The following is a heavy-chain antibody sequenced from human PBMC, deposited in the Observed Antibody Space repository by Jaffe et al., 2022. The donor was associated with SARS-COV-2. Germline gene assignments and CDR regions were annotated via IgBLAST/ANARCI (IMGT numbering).Heavy chain of an antibody. J-gene: IGHJ3*01. CDR2: MHKSGST. CDR3: ASYSVNYLKGAFDV. CDR1: PYSITSGFF. Sequence: QVQLQESGPGLVKSSETLSLTCTVSPYSITSGFFWGWIRQPPGKGLEWIGTMHKSGSTYYNPSFKSRVTISVDSSKNQFSLKLSSVTAADTAVYYCASYSVNYLKGAFDVWGQGTMVTVSS. D-gene: IGHD1-26*01. V-gene: IGHV4-38-2*02.